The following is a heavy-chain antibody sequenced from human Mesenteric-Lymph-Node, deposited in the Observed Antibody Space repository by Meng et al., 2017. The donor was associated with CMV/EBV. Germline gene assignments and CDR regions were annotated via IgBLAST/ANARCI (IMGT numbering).Heavy chain of an antibody. Sequence: SETLSLTCTVSGGSLSSYFWSWIRQPPGKGLEWIGYIYYSGRTNYNPSLKSRVTISVDTSKNQFSLKMNFVTAADTAVYYCASSSLASEVFDSWGQGTLVTVSS. CDR1: GGSLSSYF. CDR2: IYYSGRT. D-gene: IGHD2-21*01. V-gene: IGHV4-59*01. CDR3: ASSSLASEVFDS. J-gene: IGHJ4*02.